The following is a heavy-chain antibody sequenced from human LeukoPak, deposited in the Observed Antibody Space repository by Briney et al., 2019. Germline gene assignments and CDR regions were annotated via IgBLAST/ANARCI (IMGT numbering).Heavy chain of an antibody. CDR3: AREQWLGQIDY. CDR1: GFTFSSYS. D-gene: IGHD6-19*01. V-gene: IGHV3-21*01. J-gene: IGHJ4*02. CDR2: ISSSSSYI. Sequence: GGSLRLSCAAPGFTFSSYSMNWVRQAPGKGLEWVSSISSSSSYIYYADSVKGRFTISRDNAKNSLYLQMNSLRAEDTAVYYCAREQWLGQIDYWGQGTLVTVSS.